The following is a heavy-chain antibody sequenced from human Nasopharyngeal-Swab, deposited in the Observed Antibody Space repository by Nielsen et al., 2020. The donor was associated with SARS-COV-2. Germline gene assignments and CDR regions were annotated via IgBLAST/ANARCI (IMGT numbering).Heavy chain of an antibody. CDR2: ISSSGDYI. CDR3: TRDTPAMFAY. CDR1: GLTFSNAW. Sequence: GESLKISCAVSGLTFSNAWLTWVRQAPGKGLEWVSAISSSGDYIYHAASVKGRFTISRDNAKNSLYLQMNSLRAEDTAVYYCTRDTPAMFAYWGQGRLVTVSS. J-gene: IGHJ4*02. V-gene: IGHV3-21*01.